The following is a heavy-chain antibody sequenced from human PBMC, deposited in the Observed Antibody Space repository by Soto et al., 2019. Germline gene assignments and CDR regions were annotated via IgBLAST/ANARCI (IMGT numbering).Heavy chain of an antibody. Sequence: EVQLLESGGGLVQPGGSLRLSCATSGFTFTSYAMSWVRQAPGKGLEWVSIISDNGGSTYYADSVKGRFTISRDKSENTLSLQMNSLRAEDTAVYYCAKPIYCSGDSCCFDYWGQGTLVTVSS. CDR1: GFTFTSYA. V-gene: IGHV3-23*01. CDR2: ISDNGGST. CDR3: AKPIYCSGDSCCFDY. J-gene: IGHJ4*02. D-gene: IGHD2-15*01.